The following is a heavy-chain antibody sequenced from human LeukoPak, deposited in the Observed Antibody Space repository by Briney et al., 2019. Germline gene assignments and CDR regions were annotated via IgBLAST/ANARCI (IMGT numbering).Heavy chain of an antibody. CDR2: MSSSGSMT. V-gene: IGHV3-48*03. D-gene: IGHD3-10*01. CDR1: GFTFSSYD. J-gene: IGHJ4*02. Sequence: GGSLRLSCAASGFTFSSYDMSWVRQAPGRGLEWVSYMSSSGSMTWYADSVKGRFTISRDNAKWSLYLQMNSLRVEDTAVYYCARGSPYFDYWGQGTLVTVSS. CDR3: ARGSPYFDY.